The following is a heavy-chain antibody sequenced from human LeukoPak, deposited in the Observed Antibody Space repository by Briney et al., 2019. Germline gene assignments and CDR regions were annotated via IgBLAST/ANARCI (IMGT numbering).Heavy chain of an antibody. V-gene: IGHV4-59*01. Sequence: PSETLSLTCAVYGGSFSGYYWSWIRQPPGKGLEWIGYIYYSGSTNYNPSLKSRVTISVDTSKNQFSLKLSSVTAADTAVYYCARAYYYDSSGLYYFDYWGQGTLVTVSS. CDR1: GGSFSGYY. D-gene: IGHD3-22*01. CDR3: ARAYYYDSSGLYYFDY. CDR2: IYYSGST. J-gene: IGHJ4*02.